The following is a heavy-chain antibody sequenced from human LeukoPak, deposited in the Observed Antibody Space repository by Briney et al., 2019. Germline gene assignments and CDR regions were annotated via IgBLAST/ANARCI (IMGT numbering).Heavy chain of an antibody. Sequence: SETLSLTCTVSGGSISSSSYYWGWIRQPPGKGLEWIGSIYYSGSTYYNPSLKSRVTISVDTSKNQFSLKLRSVTAADTAVYYCARARSAVAGMGPLNWFDPWGQGTLVTVSS. D-gene: IGHD6-19*01. CDR2: IYYSGST. V-gene: IGHV4-39*07. CDR3: ARARSAVAGMGPLNWFDP. J-gene: IGHJ5*02. CDR1: GGSISSSSYY.